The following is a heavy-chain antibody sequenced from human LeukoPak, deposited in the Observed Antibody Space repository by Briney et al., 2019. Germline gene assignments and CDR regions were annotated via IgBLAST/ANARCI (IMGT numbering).Heavy chain of an antibody. CDR2: IYHSGSA. V-gene: IGHV4-59*01. D-gene: IGHD1-14*01. CDR3: VRDSWQQVDRKWYYYGLDV. J-gene: IGHJ6*02. CDR1: DGSISTYY. Sequence: PSETLSLTCTVSDGSISTYYWSWIRQPPGQGLEGIGYIYHSGSASYDPSLKSRVTISVDTSKNQFYLNVNSVTAADTAVYYCVRDSWQQVDRKWYYYGLDVWGQGTTVTVSS.